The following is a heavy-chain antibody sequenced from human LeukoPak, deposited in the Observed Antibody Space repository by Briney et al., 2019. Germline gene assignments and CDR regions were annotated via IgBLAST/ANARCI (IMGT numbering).Heavy chain of an antibody. V-gene: IGHV3-33*01. CDR3: ARDPGPTYYYDSSGYSPPDY. J-gene: IGHJ4*02. D-gene: IGHD3-22*01. CDR1: GFTFSSYG. CDR2: IWYDGSNK. Sequence: GGSLRLSCAASGFTFSSYGMHWVRQAPGKGLEWVAVIWYDGSNKYYADSVKGRFTISRDNSKNTLYLQMNSLRAEDTAVYYCARDPGPTYYYDSSGYSPPDYWGQGTLATVSS.